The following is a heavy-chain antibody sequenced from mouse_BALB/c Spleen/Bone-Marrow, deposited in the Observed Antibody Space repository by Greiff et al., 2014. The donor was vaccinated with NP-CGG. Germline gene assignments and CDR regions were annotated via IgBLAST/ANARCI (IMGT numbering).Heavy chain of an antibody. Sequence: EVQLQQSGSELVKPGASVKLSCAASGFNIKDTYMHWVKQRPEQGLEWIGRIDPANGDTKYDPKFQGKATITADTSSNTAYLQLSSLTSEDTAVYYRTRPSFYYGSSYWYFDVWGAGTTVTVSS. D-gene: IGHD1-1*01. CDR2: IDPANGDT. CDR3: TRPSFYYGSSYWYFDV. V-gene: IGHV14-3*02. J-gene: IGHJ1*01. CDR1: GFNIKDTY.